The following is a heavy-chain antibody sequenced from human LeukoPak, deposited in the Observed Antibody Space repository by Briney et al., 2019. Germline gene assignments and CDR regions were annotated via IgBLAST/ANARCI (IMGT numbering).Heavy chain of an antibody. CDR2: IYHSGST. V-gene: IGHV4-30-2*01. CDR1: GGSISSGGYS. Sequence: SETLSLTCAVSGGSISSGGYSWSWLRQPPGKGLEWIVYIYHSGSTYYNPSLKSRVTISVDRSKNQFSLKLSSVTAADTAVYYCARGPLPTSYYDYGMDVWGQGTTVTVSS. CDR3: ARGPLPTSYYDYGMDV. J-gene: IGHJ6*02. D-gene: IGHD2-2*01.